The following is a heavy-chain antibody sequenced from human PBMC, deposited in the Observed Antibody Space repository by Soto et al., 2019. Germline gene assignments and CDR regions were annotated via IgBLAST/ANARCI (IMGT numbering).Heavy chain of an antibody. Sequence: ETLSLTCSVSGGPISSHSWNWIRQPPGRGLEWIGHVYSSGSTNYNPSLESRVTISVDTSKNQFSLKLTSLTAADTAVYYCARRVQANSAVVQGNWLDPWGQGTLVTVSS. D-gene: IGHD5-18*01. CDR2: VYSSGST. J-gene: IGHJ5*02. CDR1: GGPISSHS. CDR3: ARRVQANSAVVQGNWLDP. V-gene: IGHV4-59*08.